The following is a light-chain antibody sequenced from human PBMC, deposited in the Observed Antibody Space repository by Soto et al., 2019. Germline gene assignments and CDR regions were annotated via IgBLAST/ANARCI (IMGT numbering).Light chain of an antibody. J-gene: IGLJ1*01. CDR2: QDT. CDR3: QAWDSSTYV. CDR1: KLGDKY. Sequence: SYELTQPPSVSVSPGQTASITCSGDKLGDKYACWHQQKPGQSPVLVIYQDTKRPSGIPERFSGSNSGNTATLTISGTQAIDEADYYCQAWDSSTYVFGTGTKLTVL. V-gene: IGLV3-1*01.